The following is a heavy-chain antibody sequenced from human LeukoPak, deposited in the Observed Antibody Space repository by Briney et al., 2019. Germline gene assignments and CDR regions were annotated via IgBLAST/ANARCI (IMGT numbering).Heavy chain of an antibody. CDR2: ISGSGGST. V-gene: IGHV3-23*01. J-gene: IGHJ4*02. D-gene: IGHD6-19*01. CDR3: AKMPVSYSSGWSVFDY. CDR1: GFTFSSYA. Sequence: PGGSLRPSCAASGFTFSSYAMSWVRQAPGKGLEWVSGISGSGGSTYYADSVKGRFTISRDNSKNTLYLQMNSLRAEDTAVYYCAKMPVSYSSGWSVFDYWGQGNLVTVSS.